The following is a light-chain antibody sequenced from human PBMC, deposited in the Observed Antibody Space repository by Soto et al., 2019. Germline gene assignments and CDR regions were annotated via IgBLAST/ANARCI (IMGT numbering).Light chain of an antibody. V-gene: IGKV3D-15*01. J-gene: IGKJ5*01. CDR1: QSVGSS. CDR3: QQYSDWPLT. CDR2: GAS. Sequence: ERVMTQSPATLSVSPGERVALSCRASQSVGSSLAWYQQKPGQAPRLLISGASSRATGIPARFSGSGSGTEFTLNISSLQSEDFAVYYCQQYSDWPLTFGQGTRLEI.